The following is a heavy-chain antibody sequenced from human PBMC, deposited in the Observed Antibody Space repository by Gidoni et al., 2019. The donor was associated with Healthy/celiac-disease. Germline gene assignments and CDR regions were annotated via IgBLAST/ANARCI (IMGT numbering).Heavy chain of an antibody. D-gene: IGHD3-22*01. CDR1: GFTYRDYL. CDR3: AREYFYNSSGHGASRY. Sequence: EVQVVESGGGLGQPGGSLRLSCAASGFTYRDYLMTWIRQAPGKGLGWVANINEDGSEKYYVDSVKCRFTVSRDNAKNSLYLQMNSLKAEDTAVYYCAREYFYNSSGHGASRYWGQGTLVTVSS. CDR2: INEDGSEK. J-gene: IGHJ4*02. V-gene: IGHV3-7*03.